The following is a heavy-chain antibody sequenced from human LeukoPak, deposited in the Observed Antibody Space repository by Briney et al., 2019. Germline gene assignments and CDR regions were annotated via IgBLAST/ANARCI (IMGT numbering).Heavy chain of an antibody. V-gene: IGHV4-59*01. CDR3: ARSSLDHIAAAAPSWYFDL. J-gene: IGHJ2*01. CDR1: GGSISSYY. Sequence: SETLSLTCTVSGGSISSYYWSWIRQPPGKGLEWIGYIYYSGSTNYNPSLKGRVTISVDTSKNQFSLKLSSVTAADTAVYYCARSSLDHIAAAAPSWYFDLWGRGTLVTVSS. D-gene: IGHD6-13*01. CDR2: IYYSGST.